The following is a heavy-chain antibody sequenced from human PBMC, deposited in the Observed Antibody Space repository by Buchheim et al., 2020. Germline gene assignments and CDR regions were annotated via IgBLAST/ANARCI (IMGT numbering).Heavy chain of an antibody. CDR3: ARDRPRDYSLNYYGMDV. D-gene: IGHD4-11*01. Sequence: QVQLQESGPGLVKPSQTLSLTCTVSGGSISSGGYYWSWIRQHPGKGQEWIGYIYYSGSTYYNPSLKSRVTISVATSKNPFSLKLSSVTAADTAVYYCARDRPRDYSLNYYGMDVWGQGTT. CDR1: GGSISSGGYY. V-gene: IGHV4-31*03. CDR2: IYYSGST. J-gene: IGHJ6*02.